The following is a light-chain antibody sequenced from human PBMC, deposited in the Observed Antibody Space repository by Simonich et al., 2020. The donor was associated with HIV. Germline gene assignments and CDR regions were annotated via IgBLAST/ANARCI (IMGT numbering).Light chain of an antibody. V-gene: IGLV2-14*03. CDR3: CSYTSSSTLV. J-gene: IGLJ2*01. CDR2: DVS. CDR1: SSDFGGFNY. Sequence: QSALTQPASVSGSPGQSITISCTGTSSDFGGFNYVSWYQQHPGKAPKLMIYDVSNRPSGVSNRFSGSKSGNTASLTISGLQAEDEADYYCCSYTSSSTLVFGGGTKLTVL.